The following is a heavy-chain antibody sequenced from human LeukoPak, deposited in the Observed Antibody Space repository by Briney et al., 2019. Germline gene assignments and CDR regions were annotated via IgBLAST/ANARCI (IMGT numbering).Heavy chain of an antibody. CDR1: GFTFSSYA. CDR2: ISYDGSNK. CDR3: ARWYDFWSGYYTGYYFDY. J-gene: IGHJ4*02. V-gene: IGHV3-30-3*01. D-gene: IGHD3-3*01. Sequence: GGSLRLSCAASGFTFSSYAMHWVRQAPGKGLEWVAVISYDGSNKYYADSVKGRFTISRDNSKNTLYLQMNSLRAEDTAVYYCARWYDFWSGYYTGYYFDYWGQGTLVTVSP.